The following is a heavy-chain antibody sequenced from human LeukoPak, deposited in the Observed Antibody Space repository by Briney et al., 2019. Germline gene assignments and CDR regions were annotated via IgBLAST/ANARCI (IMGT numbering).Heavy chain of an antibody. Sequence: GGSLRLSCAASGFTSSSYAMSWVRQAPGKGLEWVSAISGSGGSTYYADSVKGRFTISRDNSKNTLYLQMNSLRAEDTAVYYCAKDVGYYSYFDYWGQGTLVTVSS. CDR3: AKDVGYYSYFDY. CDR1: GFTSSSYA. J-gene: IGHJ4*02. CDR2: ISGSGGST. D-gene: IGHD3-22*01. V-gene: IGHV3-23*01.